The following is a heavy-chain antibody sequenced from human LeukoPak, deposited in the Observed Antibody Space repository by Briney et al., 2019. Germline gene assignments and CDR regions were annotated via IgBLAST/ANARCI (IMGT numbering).Heavy chain of an antibody. CDR2: ISRSGST. Sequence: PSETLSLTCTVSGGSISSYYWSWIRQPPGKGLEWIGSISRSGSTSYNPSLKSRVTISVDTSKNQFSLKLTSVTAADTAVYYCASLLWFGEFDYWGRGTLVTVSS. D-gene: IGHD3-10*01. V-gene: IGHV4-59*08. CDR1: GGSISSYY. J-gene: IGHJ4*02. CDR3: ASLLWFGEFDY.